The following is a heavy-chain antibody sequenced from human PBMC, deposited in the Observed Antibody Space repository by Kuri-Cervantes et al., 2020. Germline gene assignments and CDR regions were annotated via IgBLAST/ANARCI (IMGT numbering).Heavy chain of an antibody. CDR3: ARASGPYGDYPRYYFDY. CDR1: GYTFTGYY. Sequence: SVKVSCKASGYTFTGYYMHWERQAPGQGLEWMGGIIPIFGTANYAQKFQGRVTITADKSTSTAYMELSSLRSEDTAVYYCARASGPYGDYPRYYFDYWGQGTLVTVSS. J-gene: IGHJ4*02. CDR2: IIPIFGTA. D-gene: IGHD4-17*01. V-gene: IGHV1-69*06.